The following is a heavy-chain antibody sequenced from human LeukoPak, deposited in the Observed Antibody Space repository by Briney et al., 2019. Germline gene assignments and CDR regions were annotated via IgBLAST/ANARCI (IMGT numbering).Heavy chain of an antibody. V-gene: IGHV3-74*01. Sequence: QPGGSLRLSCAASGFTFSSYWMHWVRQAPGKGLVWVSRINSDGSSTSYADSVKGRFTISRDNAKNTLYLQMNSLRAEDTAVYYCARAGNYYYYYMDVWSKGTTVTISS. CDR2: INSDGSST. CDR1: GFTFSSYW. D-gene: IGHD6-13*01. J-gene: IGHJ6*03. CDR3: ARAGNYYYYYMDV.